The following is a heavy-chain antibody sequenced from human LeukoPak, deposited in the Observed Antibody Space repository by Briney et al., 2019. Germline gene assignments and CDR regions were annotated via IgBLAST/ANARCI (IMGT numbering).Heavy chain of an antibody. V-gene: IGHV3-33*01. D-gene: IGHD3-22*01. Sequence: PGGSLRLSCAASGFTFSSYSMHWVRQAPGKGLEWVAVIWYDGSNKYYADSVKGRFTISRDNSKNTLYLQMNSLRAEDTAVYYCARGSAYYDSSGYLLHWFDPWGQGTLVTVSS. CDR3: ARGSAYYDSSGYLLHWFDP. CDR1: GFTFSSYS. J-gene: IGHJ5*02. CDR2: IWYDGSNK.